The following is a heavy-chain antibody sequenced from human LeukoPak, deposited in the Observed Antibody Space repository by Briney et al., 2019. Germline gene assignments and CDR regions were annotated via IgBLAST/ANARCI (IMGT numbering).Heavy chain of an antibody. CDR3: VRGGPSTWS. Sequence: GGSLRLSCAASGFTFSSYWMHWVRQAPGKGLVWVSRINPDGSTTIYADSVRGRFTISRDDAKNTVYLQMNNLRAEDTAVYYCVRGGPSTWSWGQGTLVTVSS. D-gene: IGHD2-15*01. J-gene: IGHJ5*02. CDR2: INPDGSTT. V-gene: IGHV3-74*01. CDR1: GFTFSSYW.